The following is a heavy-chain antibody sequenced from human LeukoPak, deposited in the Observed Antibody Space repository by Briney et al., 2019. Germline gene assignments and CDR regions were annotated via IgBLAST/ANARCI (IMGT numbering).Heavy chain of an antibody. Sequence: ASVKVSCKASGYTFTGYYMHWVRQAPGQGLEWMGWINPKSGDTNYAQKFQGRVTMTRDTSVNTAYIELSRLTSDDTAVYYCARGAGSWRFDPWGQGTLVTVSS. J-gene: IGHJ5*02. CDR3: ARGAGSWRFDP. V-gene: IGHV1-2*02. CDR2: INPKSGDT. CDR1: GYTFTGYY. D-gene: IGHD6-6*01.